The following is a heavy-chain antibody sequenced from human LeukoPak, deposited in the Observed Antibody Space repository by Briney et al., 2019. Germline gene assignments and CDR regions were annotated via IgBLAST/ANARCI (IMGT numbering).Heavy chain of an antibody. D-gene: IGHD5-24*01. CDR3: ARGPMATTYFDY. CDR1: GGSISSSSYY. CDR2: IYYSGST. V-gene: IGHV4-39*07. Sequence: SETLSLTCTVSGGSISSSSYYWGWIRQPPGKGLEWIGSIYYSGSTYYNPSLKSRVTISVDTSKNQFSLKLSSVTAADTAVYYCARGPMATTYFDYWGQGTLVTVSS. J-gene: IGHJ4*02.